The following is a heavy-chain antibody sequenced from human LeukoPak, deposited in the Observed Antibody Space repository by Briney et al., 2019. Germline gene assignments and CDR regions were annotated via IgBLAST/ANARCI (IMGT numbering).Heavy chain of an antibody. V-gene: IGHV3-53*01. Sequence: RGSLRLSCTVSGFTVSSDSMSWVRQAPGKGLEWISFIYSGGSTHYSDSVKGRFTITRDNAKNSLYLHMNSLRAEHTAVYYCARRAGAYSHPYEYWGQGTLVTVSS. CDR2: IYSGGST. J-gene: IGHJ4*02. D-gene: IGHD4/OR15-4a*01. CDR3: ARRAGAYSHPYEY. CDR1: GFTVSSDS.